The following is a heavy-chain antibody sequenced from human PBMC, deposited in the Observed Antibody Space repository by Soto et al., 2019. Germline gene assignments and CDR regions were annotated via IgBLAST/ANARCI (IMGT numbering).Heavy chain of an antibody. J-gene: IGHJ4*02. CDR3: ARDRADMVTNYHPMFDY. Sequence: VGSMRLSCAASGFTCSSHWVHCLRQLPGEGLVWVARIKNDGSSTKYADSVQGRFTISRDNARDTLYPQMNSLIAEDTAVYYCARDRADMVTNYHPMFDYWGQGTLVTVSS. D-gene: IGHD5-18*01. CDR2: IKNDGSST. CDR1: GFTCSSHW. V-gene: IGHV3-74*01.